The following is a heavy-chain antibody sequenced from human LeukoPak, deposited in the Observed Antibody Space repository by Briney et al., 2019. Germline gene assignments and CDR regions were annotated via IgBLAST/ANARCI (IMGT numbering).Heavy chain of an antibody. CDR2: INTNTGNP. Sequence: GASVKVSCKASGYTFTSYAMNWVRQAPGQGLEWMGWINTNTGNPTYAQGFTGRFVFSLDTSVSTAYLQISSLKAEDTAVYYCARDPKIVVVPAGWFDPWGQGTLVTVSS. CDR3: ARDPKIVVVPAGWFDP. CDR1: GYTFTSYA. D-gene: IGHD2-2*01. V-gene: IGHV7-4-1*02. J-gene: IGHJ5*02.